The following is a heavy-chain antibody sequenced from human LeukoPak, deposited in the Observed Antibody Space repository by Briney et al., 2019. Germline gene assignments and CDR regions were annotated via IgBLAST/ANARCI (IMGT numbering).Heavy chain of an antibody. CDR1: GFTFSSYA. CDR3: AKPLHSSGYYQLFDY. D-gene: IGHD3-22*01. J-gene: IGHJ4*02. CDR2: ISGSGGST. V-gene: IGHV3-23*01. Sequence: GGSLRLSCAASGFTFSSYAMSWVRQAPGKGLEWVSAISGSGGSTYYADSVKGRFTISRDNSKNTLYLQMNSLRAEDTAVYYCAKPLHSSGYYQLFDYWGQGTLVTVSS.